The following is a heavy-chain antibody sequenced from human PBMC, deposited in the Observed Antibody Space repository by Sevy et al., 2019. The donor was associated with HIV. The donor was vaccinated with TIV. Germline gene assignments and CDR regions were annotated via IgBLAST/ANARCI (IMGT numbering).Heavy chain of an antibody. V-gene: IGHV3-9*01. CDR2: IGWNSCSI. Sequence: GGSLRLSCAASGFTFDDYAMHWVRQAPGKGLEWVSGIGWNSCSIIYAGSVKGRFTMSRDNAKNSRDLQMNRLRPEDTALYYGAKAAYYYDTSCHGAFENWGQGTMVTVSS. CDR1: GFTFDDYA. CDR3: AKAAYYYDTSCHGAFEN. J-gene: IGHJ3*02. D-gene: IGHD3-22*01.